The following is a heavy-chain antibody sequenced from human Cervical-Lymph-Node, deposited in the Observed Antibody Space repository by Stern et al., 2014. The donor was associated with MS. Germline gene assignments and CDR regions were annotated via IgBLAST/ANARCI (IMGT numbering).Heavy chain of an antibody. CDR3: VRDPQALDY. CDR1: GFTFSSYS. CDR2: IRSSGSPI. D-gene: IGHD3-16*02. J-gene: IGHJ4*02. Sequence: VQLVQSGGGLVQPGGSLRLSCAASGFTFSSYSMNWVRQAPGKGLEWVSYIRSSGSPIYYADSVKGRFTISRDNAKNSLYLQMNSLRAEDPAVYYCVRDPQALDYWGQGTLVTVSS. V-gene: IGHV3-48*01.